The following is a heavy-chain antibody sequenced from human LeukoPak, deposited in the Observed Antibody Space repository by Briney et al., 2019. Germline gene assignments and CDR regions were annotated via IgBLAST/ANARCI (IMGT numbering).Heavy chain of an antibody. CDR1: GFTFSRYG. CDR3: ARAIYYYYYYMDV. CDR2: LSFDESNE. V-gene: IGHV3-30*03. Sequence: GGSLRLSCAASGFTFSRYGMHWVRQAPGKGLEWVATLSFDESNEYYADSVKGRFTISRDNSKNTLYLQMNSLRAEDTAVYYCARAIYYYYYYMDVWGKGTTVTVSS. J-gene: IGHJ6*03.